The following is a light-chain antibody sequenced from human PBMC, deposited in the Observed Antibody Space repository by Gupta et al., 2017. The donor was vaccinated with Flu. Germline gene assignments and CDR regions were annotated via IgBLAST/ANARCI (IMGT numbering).Light chain of an antibody. V-gene: IGLV1-51*01. J-gene: IGLJ1*01. CDR2: DNN. Sequence: QSLLTQPPSMSAAPGQKVTISCYGSSSNIGNNYVSWYQQLPGTAPKLLIYDNNKRPSGIPDRFSGSQSGTSATLDITGLQTGDEADYYCGTWDTSLSAYVFATGTKVTVL. CDR1: SSNIGNNY. CDR3: GTWDTSLSAYV.